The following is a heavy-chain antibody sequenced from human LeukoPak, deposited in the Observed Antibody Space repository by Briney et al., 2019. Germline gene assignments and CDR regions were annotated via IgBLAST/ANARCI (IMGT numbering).Heavy chain of an antibody. CDR1: GFTFSDYY. CDR3: ATDTSYYYDSSGYWDFDY. Sequence: GGSLRLSCAASGFTFSDYYMSWIRQAPGKGLEWVSYISSSGSTIYYADSVKGRFPISRDNAKNPLYLQMNSLRAEDTAVYYCATDTSYYYDSSGYWDFDYWGQGTLVTVSS. J-gene: IGHJ4*02. CDR2: ISSSGSTI. V-gene: IGHV3-11*01. D-gene: IGHD3-22*01.